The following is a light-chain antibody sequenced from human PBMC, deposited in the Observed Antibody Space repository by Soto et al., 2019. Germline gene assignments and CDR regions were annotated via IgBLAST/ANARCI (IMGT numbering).Light chain of an antibody. J-gene: IGKJ1*01. CDR2: GAS. V-gene: IGKV3-15*01. CDR3: QQYNNWPPWT. Sequence: EIVMTQSPAILSLSPGERAALSCRASQSVSSNLAWYQQKPGQAPRLLIYGASTRATGIPARFSGSGSGTEFTLTISSLQSEDFAVYYCQQYNNWPPWTFGHGTKVEIK. CDR1: QSVSSN.